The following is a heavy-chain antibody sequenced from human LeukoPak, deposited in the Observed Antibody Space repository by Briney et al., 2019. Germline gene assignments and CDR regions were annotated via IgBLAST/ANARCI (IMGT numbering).Heavy chain of an antibody. CDR2: ISWNSGSI. CDR1: GFTFDDYA. CDR3: AKDSGSEVAGTSSLDY. Sequence: GGSLRLSCAASGFTFDDYAMHWVRQAPGKGLEWVSGISWNSGSIGYADSVKGRFTISRDNAKNSLYLQMNSLRAEDTALYYCAKDSGSEVAGTSSLDYWGQGTLVTVSS. J-gene: IGHJ4*02. D-gene: IGHD6-19*01. V-gene: IGHV3-9*01.